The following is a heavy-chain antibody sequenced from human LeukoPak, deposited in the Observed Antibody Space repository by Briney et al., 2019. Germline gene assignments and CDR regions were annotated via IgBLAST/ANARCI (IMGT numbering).Heavy chain of an antibody. Sequence: PGGSLRLSCAASGFTVSSNYMSWVRQAPGKGREWVSVIYSGGSTYYADSVKGRFTISRDNSKNTLYLQINSLRAEDTAVYYCARGRDDAFDIWGQGTMVTVSS. CDR2: IYSGGST. V-gene: IGHV3-66*02. J-gene: IGHJ3*02. CDR1: GFTVSSNY. CDR3: ARGRDDAFDI.